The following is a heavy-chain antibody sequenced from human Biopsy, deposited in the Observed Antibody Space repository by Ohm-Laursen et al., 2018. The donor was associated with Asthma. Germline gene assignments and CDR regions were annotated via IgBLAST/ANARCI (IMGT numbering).Heavy chain of an antibody. D-gene: IGHD1-26*01. CDR2: ISFDGTNR. CDR3: AKEVFPGWELRRGPDS. Sequence: SLRLSCTAPGFSFSNYGMHWVRQAPGKGLDWVAVISFDGTNRNYTDSVKGRFTISRDNPRNTLHLEMNSLRAEDTAVYFCAKEVFPGWELRRGPDSWGQGTLVTVSS. J-gene: IGHJ4*02. CDR1: GFSFSNYG. V-gene: IGHV3-30*18.